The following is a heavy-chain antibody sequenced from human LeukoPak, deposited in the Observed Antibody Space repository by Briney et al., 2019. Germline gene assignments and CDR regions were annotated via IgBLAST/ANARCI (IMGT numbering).Heavy chain of an antibody. CDR3: TRDPRNLDY. CDR2: ISPSGTDI. V-gene: IGHV3-11*01. D-gene: IGHD1-14*01. CDR1: GFTFSDTY. J-gene: IGHJ4*02. Sequence: GGSLRLSCAVSGFTFSDTYMTWVRQAPGKGLESLSYISPSGTDISYADSVKGRFTISRDNAKNSLYLQMNSLRVEDTAVYYCTRDPRNLDYWGQGTLVTVSS.